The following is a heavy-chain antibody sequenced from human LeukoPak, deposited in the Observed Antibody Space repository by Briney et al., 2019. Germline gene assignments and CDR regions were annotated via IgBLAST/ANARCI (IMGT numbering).Heavy chain of an antibody. CDR2: ISSSSSTI. D-gene: IGHD4-17*01. Sequence: GGSLRLSCAASGFTFSSYSMNWVRQAPGKGLEWVSYISSSSSTIYYADSVKGRFTISRDNAKNSLYLQMNSLRAEDTAVYYCARLFYGDYVGYFDYWGQGTLVTVSS. CDR3: ARLFYGDYVGYFDY. CDR1: GFTFSSYS. V-gene: IGHV3-48*01. J-gene: IGHJ4*02.